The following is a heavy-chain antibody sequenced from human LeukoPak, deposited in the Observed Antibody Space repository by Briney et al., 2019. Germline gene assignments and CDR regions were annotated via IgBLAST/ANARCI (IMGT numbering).Heavy chain of an antibody. CDR1: EYTFTDYW. J-gene: IGHJ3*01. V-gene: IGHV5-51*01. CDR2: IYPADSDI. Sequence: GESLKISCKGSEYTFTDYWIGWVRQMPGKGLEWMGIIYPADSDIRYGPSFQGQVTISADKFTTTIYLEWSSLKASDTAMYFCARLRGYSGPKDPFDLWGQGTLVTVSS. CDR3: ARLRGYSGPKDPFDL. D-gene: IGHD3-10*01.